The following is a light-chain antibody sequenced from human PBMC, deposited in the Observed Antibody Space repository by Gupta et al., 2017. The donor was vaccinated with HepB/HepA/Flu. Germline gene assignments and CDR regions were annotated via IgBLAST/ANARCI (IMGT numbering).Light chain of an antibody. J-gene: IGLJ3*02. CDR3: QVWDDISDHWV. V-gene: IGLV3-21*03. CDR2: DVS. CDR1: NIGRKS. Sequence: SYVLTQPPSVSVAPGKTARVICTGNNIGRKSVHWYQQKPGQAPLLVVYDVSDRPSGIPERFAGSNSGDTATLTISRVEAADDADYYCQVWDDISDHWVFGGGTRLTVL.